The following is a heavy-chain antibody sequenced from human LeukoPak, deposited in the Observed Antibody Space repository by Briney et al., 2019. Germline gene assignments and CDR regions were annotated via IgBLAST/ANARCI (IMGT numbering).Heavy chain of an antibody. Sequence: SETLSLTCTVSGVSISSSNSYWGWIRQPPGKGLEWIGSMYYSGNTYYNPSLNSRVTMSVDTSKNQFSLKLSSVTAADTAVYYCARLRYDILTGYCDNWGQGTLVTVSS. CDR2: MYYSGNT. V-gene: IGHV4-39*01. J-gene: IGHJ4*02. CDR3: ARLRYDILTGYCDN. D-gene: IGHD3-9*01. CDR1: GVSISSSNSY.